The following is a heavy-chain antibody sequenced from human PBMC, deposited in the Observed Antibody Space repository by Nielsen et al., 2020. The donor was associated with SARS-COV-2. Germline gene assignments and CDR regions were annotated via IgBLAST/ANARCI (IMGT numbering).Heavy chain of an antibody. D-gene: IGHD3-3*01. J-gene: IGHJ6*02. CDR1: GFTFSSYD. CDR2: IGTAGDT. CDR3: ARGGTIFGVVNSGMDV. Sequence: GESLKISCAASGFTFSSYDMHWVRQATGKGLEWVSAIGTAGDTYYPGSVKGRFTISRENAKNSLYLQMNSLRAGDTALYYCARGGTIFGVVNSGMDVWGQGTTVTVSS. V-gene: IGHV3-13*01.